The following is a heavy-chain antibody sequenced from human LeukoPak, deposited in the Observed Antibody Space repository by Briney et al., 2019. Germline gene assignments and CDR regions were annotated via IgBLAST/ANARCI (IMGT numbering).Heavy chain of an antibody. J-gene: IGHJ4*02. CDR1: GFLFSDYW. Sequence: GGSLRLSCAASGFLFSDYWMTWVRQAPGKGPEWVADIKQDGSEKYYVDSVRGRFTISRDNAKNSLFLQMNSLRVEDTAVYYCARRGGSSSRRSLIDYWGQGTLVTVSS. CDR2: IKQDGSEK. D-gene: IGHD6-6*01. CDR3: ARRGGSSSRRSLIDY. V-gene: IGHV3-7*01.